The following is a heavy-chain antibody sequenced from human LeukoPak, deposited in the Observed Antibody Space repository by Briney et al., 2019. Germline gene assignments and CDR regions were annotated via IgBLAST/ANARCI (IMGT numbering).Heavy chain of an antibody. CDR1: GFTFSDYY. CDR2: ISSSGSTI. CDR3: ARESLGGSGWSLNFDY. D-gene: IGHD6-19*01. V-gene: IGHV3-11*01. Sequence: PGGSLRLSCAASGFTFSDYYMSWIRQAPGKGLEWVSYISSSGSTIYYADSVEGRFTISRDNAKNSLYLQMNSLRAEDTAVYYCARESLGGSGWSLNFDYWGQGTLVTVSS. J-gene: IGHJ4*02.